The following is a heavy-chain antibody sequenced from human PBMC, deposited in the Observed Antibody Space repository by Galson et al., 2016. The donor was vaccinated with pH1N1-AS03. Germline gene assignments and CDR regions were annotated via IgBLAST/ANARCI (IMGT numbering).Heavy chain of an antibody. CDR1: GHTFTTYD. V-gene: IGHV1-8*03. Sequence: SVKVSCKASGHTFTTYDINWVRQAPGQGLEWMGWMNPDSGNTGYAPSFQGRVTITRDTSISTAYMELRSLRSEDPAVYYCARGVVDCSGPACSGTLRFDPWGQGALVTVSS. J-gene: IGHJ5*02. CDR2: MNPDSGNT. CDR3: ARGVVDCSGPACSGTLRFDP. D-gene: IGHD2-15*01.